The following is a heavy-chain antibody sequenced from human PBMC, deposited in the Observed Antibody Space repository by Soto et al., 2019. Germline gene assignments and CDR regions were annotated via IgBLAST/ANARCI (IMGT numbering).Heavy chain of an antibody. CDR1: GFTFSSYA. CDR2: ISYDGSNT. CDR3: ARAFRHLFNMDV. D-gene: IGHD6-6*01. Sequence: QVQLVESGGGVVQPGRSLRLSCAASGFTFSSYAMHWVRQAPGKGLEWVAVISYDGSNTYYADSVKGRITISRDNSKNTVYLQMNSLRGEDTAVYYCARAFRHLFNMDVWGQGTTVTVSS. J-gene: IGHJ6*02. V-gene: IGHV3-30*03.